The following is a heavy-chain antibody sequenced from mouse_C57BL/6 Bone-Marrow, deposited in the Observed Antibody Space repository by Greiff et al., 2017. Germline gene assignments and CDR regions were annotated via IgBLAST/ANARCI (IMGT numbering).Heavy chain of an antibody. CDR3: ARNPITTVLSYYYAMDY. D-gene: IGHD1-1*01. J-gene: IGHJ4*01. CDR2: IWTGGGT. CDR1: GFSLTSYA. Sequence: VQLVESGPGLVAPSQSLSITCTVSGFSLTSYAISWVRQPPGKGLEWLGVIWTGGGTNYNSALKSRLSISKDNSKSQVFLKMNSLQTDDTARYXCARNPITTVLSYYYAMDYWGQGTSVTVSS. V-gene: IGHV2-9-1*01.